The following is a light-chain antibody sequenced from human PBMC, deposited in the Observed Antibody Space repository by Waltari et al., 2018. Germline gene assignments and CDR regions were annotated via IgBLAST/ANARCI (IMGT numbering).Light chain of an antibody. Sequence: QSALTQPASVSGSPGQSITISCPGTSSDVGGYNYVSWYQQHPGKAPKLMIYEVSNRPAGVATRFSGSKSGNPASLTSSGLQAEDEADYYCSSYTSSSTRVFGGGTKLTVL. CDR2: EVS. V-gene: IGLV2-14*01. CDR3: SSYTSSSTRV. J-gene: IGLJ2*01. CDR1: SSDVGGYNY.